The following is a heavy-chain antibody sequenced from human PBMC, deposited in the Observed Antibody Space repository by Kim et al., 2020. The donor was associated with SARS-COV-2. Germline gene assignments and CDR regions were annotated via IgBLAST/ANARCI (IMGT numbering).Heavy chain of an antibody. J-gene: IGHJ6*01. Sequence: GGSLRLSCAASGFTFSSYGMHWVRQAPGKGLEGVALISYDGSNKYYADSVKGRFTISRDNSKNTLYLQMNSLRAEDTAVYYCAKESYYGSGSYLKNYYY. V-gene: IGHV3-30*18. CDR1: GFTFSSYG. D-gene: IGHD3-10*01. CDR2: ISYDGSNK. CDR3: AKESYYGSGSYLKNYYY.